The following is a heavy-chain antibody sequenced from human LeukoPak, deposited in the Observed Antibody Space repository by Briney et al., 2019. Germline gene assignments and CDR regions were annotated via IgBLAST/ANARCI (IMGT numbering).Heavy chain of an antibody. CDR3: ARGYCSSTGCYGYYFYGMDV. CDR1: GFTFSSYS. Sequence: GGSQRLSCAASGFTFSSYSMNWVRQAPGKGLEWVSSISSSSSYIYYADSVKGRFTISRDNAKNSLYLQMNSLRAEDTAVYYCARGYCSSTGCYGYYFYGMDVWGQGTTVTVSS. J-gene: IGHJ6*02. CDR2: ISSSSSYI. V-gene: IGHV3-21*01. D-gene: IGHD2-2*01.